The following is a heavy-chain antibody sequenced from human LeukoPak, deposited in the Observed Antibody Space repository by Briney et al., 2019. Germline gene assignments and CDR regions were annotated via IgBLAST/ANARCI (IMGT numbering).Heavy chain of an antibody. CDR1: GGSISSSSYY. CDR3: ARLTYSNNWYFRRGLDNWFDP. Sequence: PSETLSLTCTVSGGSISSSSYYWGWIRQPPGKGLEWIGEINHSGSANCNPSLKSRVTISVDASKSQFSLRLSSVTAADTAVYYCARLTYSNNWYFRRGLDNWFDPWGQGTLVTVSS. CDR2: INHSGSA. J-gene: IGHJ5*02. V-gene: IGHV4-39*07. D-gene: IGHD6-13*01.